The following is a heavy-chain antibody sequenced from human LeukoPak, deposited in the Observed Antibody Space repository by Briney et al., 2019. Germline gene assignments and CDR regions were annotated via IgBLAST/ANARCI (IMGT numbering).Heavy chain of an antibody. Sequence: SETLSLTCTVSGGSISSYYWSWIRQPPGKGLEWIGYIYYSGSTNYNPSLKSRVTISVDTSKNQFSLKLSSVTAADTAVYYCARLGYSSGWYYFDYWGQGTLVTVSS. CDR1: GGSISSYY. V-gene: IGHV4-59*01. CDR2: IYYSGST. J-gene: IGHJ4*02. D-gene: IGHD6-19*01. CDR3: ARLGYSSGWYYFDY.